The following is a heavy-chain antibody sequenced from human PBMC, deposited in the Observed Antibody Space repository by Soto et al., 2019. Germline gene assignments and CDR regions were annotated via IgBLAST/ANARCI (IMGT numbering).Heavy chain of an antibody. J-gene: IGHJ4*02. Sequence: QVPLVQSGAEVKKPGASVKVSCKASGYTFSNYAMHWVRQAPGQRLEWMGRINAGNGNTKYSQKFQGRVTITRDSSASTAYMELSSLRSEDTAVYYCAKGGEALAADWGQGTLVSVSS. CDR1: GYTFSNYA. D-gene: IGHD6-19*01. CDR2: INAGNGNT. V-gene: IGHV1-3*01. CDR3: AKGGEALAAD.